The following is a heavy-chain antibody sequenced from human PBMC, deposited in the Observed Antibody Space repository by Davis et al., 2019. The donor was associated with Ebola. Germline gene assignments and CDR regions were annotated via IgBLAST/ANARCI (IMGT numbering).Heavy chain of an antibody. CDR3: VKGLRLLDQ. J-gene: IGHJ4*02. CDR1: GFTFSSYA. CDR2: ISRSGITT. Sequence: PGGSLRLSCAASGFTFSSYALNWVRQAPGKGLEWVSSISRSGITTYYTDSVKGRFTISRDNSKDTLYLQMNNLRVEDTAVYYCVKGLRLLDQWGQGTPVTVSS. V-gene: IGHV3-23*01.